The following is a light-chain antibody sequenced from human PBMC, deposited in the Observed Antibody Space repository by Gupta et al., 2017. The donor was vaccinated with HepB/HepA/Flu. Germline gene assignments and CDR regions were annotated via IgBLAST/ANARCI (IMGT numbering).Light chain of an antibody. V-gene: IGKV1-39*01. J-gene: IGKJ1*01. CDR2: GAS. CDR3: QQRDNTPWT. CDR1: QSISRY. Sequence: DIQMTQSPSSLSASVGDRVTITCRASQSISRYLNWYQQKPGEAPNLLVYGASSLQSGVPSRFSGRDSRTDFTLTISRLQPEDFPTYYCQQRDNTPWTSGQGTKVEIK.